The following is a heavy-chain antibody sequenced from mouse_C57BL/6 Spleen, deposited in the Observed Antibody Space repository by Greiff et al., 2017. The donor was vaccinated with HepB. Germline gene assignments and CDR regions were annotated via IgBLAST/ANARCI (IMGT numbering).Heavy chain of an antibody. CDR3: ARVKSNYVGFDY. V-gene: IGHV5-16*01. Sequence: EVKLVESEGGLVQPGSSMKLSCTASGFTFSDYYMAWVRQVPEKGLEWVANINYDGSSTYYLDSLKSRFIISRDNAKNILYLQMSSLKSEDTATYYCARVKSNYVGFDYWGQGTTLTVSS. J-gene: IGHJ2*01. CDR1: GFTFSDYY. D-gene: IGHD2-5*01. CDR2: INYDGSST.